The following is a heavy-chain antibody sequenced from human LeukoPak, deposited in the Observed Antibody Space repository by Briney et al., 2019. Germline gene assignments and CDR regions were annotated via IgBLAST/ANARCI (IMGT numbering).Heavy chain of an antibody. Sequence: PGGSLRLSCAASGFTFSSYNMNWVRQAPGKGLEWVSSISSSSSYIYYADSVKGRFTISRDNAKNSLYLQMNSLRAEDTAVYYCARVIRVRWLQSGYNWFDPWGQGTLVTVSS. CDR1: GFTFSSYN. CDR3: ARVIRVRWLQSGYNWFDP. CDR2: ISSSSSYI. V-gene: IGHV3-21*01. D-gene: IGHD5-24*01. J-gene: IGHJ5*02.